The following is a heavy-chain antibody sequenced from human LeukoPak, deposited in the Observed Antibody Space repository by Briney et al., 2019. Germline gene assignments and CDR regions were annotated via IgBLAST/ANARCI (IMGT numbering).Heavy chain of an antibody. V-gene: IGHV1-69*13. CDR1: GGTFSSYA. CDR2: IIPIFGTA. J-gene: IGHJ5*02. D-gene: IGHD6-6*01. CDR3: ARRAAARRGDWFDP. Sequence: SVKVSCKASGGTFSSYAISWVRQAPGQGLEWMGGIIPIFGTANYAQKFQGRVTITADESTSTAYMELSSLRSEDTAVYYCARRAAARRGDWFDPWGQGTLVTVSS.